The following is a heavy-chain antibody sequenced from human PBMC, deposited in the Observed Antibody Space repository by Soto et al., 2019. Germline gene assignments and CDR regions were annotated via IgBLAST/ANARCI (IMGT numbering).Heavy chain of an antibody. Sequence: QVQLQESGPGLVKPSETLSLTCTVSGGSISSYYWSWIRQPPGKGLEWIGYIYYSGSTNYNPSLKSRVTIAVDTSKNQFSLKLSSVTAADTAVYYCARVGYCGGDCYSRPTYYYYGMDVWGQGTTVTVSS. V-gene: IGHV4-59*01. D-gene: IGHD2-21*02. CDR3: ARVGYCGGDCYSRPTYYYYGMDV. J-gene: IGHJ6*02. CDR1: GGSISSYY. CDR2: IYYSGST.